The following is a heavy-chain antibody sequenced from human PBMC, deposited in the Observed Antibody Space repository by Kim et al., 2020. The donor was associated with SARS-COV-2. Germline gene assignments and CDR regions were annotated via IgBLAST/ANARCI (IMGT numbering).Heavy chain of an antibody. V-gene: IGHV4-31*03. D-gene: IGHD3-10*01. Sequence: SETLSLTCTVSGGSISSGGYYWSWIRQHPGKGLEWIGYIYYSGSTYYNPSLKSRVTISVDTSKNQFSLKLSSVTAADTAVYYCARASMVWFGESSWFDPWGQGTLVTVSS. CDR3: ARASMVWFGESSWFDP. J-gene: IGHJ5*02. CDR1: GGSISSGGYY. CDR2: IYYSGST.